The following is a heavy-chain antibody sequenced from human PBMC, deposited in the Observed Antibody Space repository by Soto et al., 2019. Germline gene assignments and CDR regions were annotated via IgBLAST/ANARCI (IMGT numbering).Heavy chain of an antibody. CDR2: INPNSGGT. V-gene: IGHV1-2*04. CDR1: GYTFTGYY. CDR3: ARGAVGATGQVPTEFDY. D-gene: IGHD1-26*01. Sequence: ASVKVSCKASGYTFTGYYMHWVRQAPGQGLEWMGWINPNSGGTNYAQKFQGWVTMTRDTSISTAYMELSRLRSDDTAVYYCARGAVGATGQVPTEFDYWGQGTLVTVSS. J-gene: IGHJ4*02.